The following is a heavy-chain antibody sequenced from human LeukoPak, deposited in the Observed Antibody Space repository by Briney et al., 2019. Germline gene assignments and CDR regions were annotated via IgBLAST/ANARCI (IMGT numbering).Heavy chain of an antibody. CDR2: IYYSGST. CDR1: GGSISSSSYY. J-gene: IGHJ5*02. Sequence: PSETLSLTCTVSGGSISSSSYYWGWIRQPPGKGLEWIGSIYYSGSTDYNPSLKSRVTISVDTSKNQFSLKLSSVTAADTAVYYCARHSFLIRGFGDPTAEYNWFDPWGQGTLVTVSS. V-gene: IGHV4-39*01. CDR3: ARHSFLIRGFGDPTAEYNWFDP. D-gene: IGHD3-10*01.